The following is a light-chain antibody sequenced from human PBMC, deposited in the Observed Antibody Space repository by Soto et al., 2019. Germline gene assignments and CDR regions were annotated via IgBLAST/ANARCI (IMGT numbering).Light chain of an antibody. J-gene: IGKJ1*01. Sequence: EIVLTQSPGTLSLSPGERATLSCRASQSVYSSYLAWYQQKPGQAPRLLIYGSSSRATGIPDRFSGSGSGTDFTLTISRLEPEDFAVYYCQQYGDYPEPFGHGTNVDIK. CDR2: GSS. V-gene: IGKV3-20*01. CDR3: QQYGDYPEP. CDR1: QSVYSSY.